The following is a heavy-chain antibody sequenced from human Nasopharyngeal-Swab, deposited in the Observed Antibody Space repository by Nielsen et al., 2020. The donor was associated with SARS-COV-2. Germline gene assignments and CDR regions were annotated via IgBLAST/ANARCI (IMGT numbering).Heavy chain of an antibody. Sequence: PGKGLEWIGSIYYSGSTYYNPSLKSRVTISVDTSKNQFSLKLSSVTAADTAVYYCASPQGSSGHYYMDVWGKGTTVTVSS. CDR3: ASPQGSSGHYYMDV. J-gene: IGHJ6*03. V-gene: IGHV4-39*07. D-gene: IGHD3-22*01. CDR2: IYYSGST.